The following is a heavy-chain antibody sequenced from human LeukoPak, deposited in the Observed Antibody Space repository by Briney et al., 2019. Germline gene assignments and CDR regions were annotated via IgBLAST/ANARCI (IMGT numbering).Heavy chain of an antibody. CDR3: ARAGDIVVVPAANNWFDP. Sequence: GGSLRLSCAASGFTFSSYSMNWVRQAPGKGLEWVSSIGSSSSYIYYADSVKGRFTISRDNAKNSLYLQMNSLRAEDTAVYYCARAGDIVVVPAANNWFDPWGQGTLVTVSS. CDR1: GFTFSSYS. D-gene: IGHD2-2*01. CDR2: IGSSSSYI. V-gene: IGHV3-21*01. J-gene: IGHJ5*02.